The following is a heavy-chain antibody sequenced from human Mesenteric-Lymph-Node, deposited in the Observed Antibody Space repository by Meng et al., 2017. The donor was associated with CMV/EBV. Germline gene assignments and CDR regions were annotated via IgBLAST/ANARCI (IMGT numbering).Heavy chain of an antibody. CDR2: INHSGST. CDR3: ASLYYDFWSGYSPFDY. Sequence: SETLSLTCAVYGGSFSGYYWSWVRQSPGKGPEWIGEINHSGSTNYNPSLKSRVTISVDKSKNQFSLKLSSVTAADTAVYYCASLYYDFWSGYSPFDYWGQGTLVTVSS. V-gene: IGHV4-34*01. D-gene: IGHD3-3*01. J-gene: IGHJ4*02. CDR1: GGSFSGYY.